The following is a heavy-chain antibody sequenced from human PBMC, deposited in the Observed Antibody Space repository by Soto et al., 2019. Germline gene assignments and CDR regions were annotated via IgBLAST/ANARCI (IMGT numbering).Heavy chain of an antibody. V-gene: IGHV1-2*02. J-gene: IGHJ5*02. CDR3: AISSDSPNWFDP. D-gene: IGHD6-6*01. CDR2: INPNSGGT. CDR1: GYTLTGYY. Sequence: ASVKVSCKASGYTLTGYYMHWVRQAPGQGLEWMGWINPNSGGTNYAQKFQGRVTMTRDTSISTAYMELSRLRSDDTAVYYCAISSDSPNWFDPWGQGTLVTVSS.